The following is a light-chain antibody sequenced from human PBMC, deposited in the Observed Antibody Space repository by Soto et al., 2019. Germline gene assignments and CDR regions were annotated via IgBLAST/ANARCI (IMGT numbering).Light chain of an antibody. V-gene: IGKV3-15*01. Sequence: EIVLTQSPGTLSVSPGERANLSCRASQSVSTNLAWFQQKPGQAPRLLIYGASNRATGIPARFSGSGSGTEFTLTINSLQSEDLAVYYCQQSSNWPYTFGQGTKLEV. CDR1: QSVSTN. J-gene: IGKJ2*01. CDR2: GAS. CDR3: QQSSNWPYT.